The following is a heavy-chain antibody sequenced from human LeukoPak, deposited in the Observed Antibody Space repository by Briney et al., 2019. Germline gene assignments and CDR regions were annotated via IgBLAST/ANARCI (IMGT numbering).Heavy chain of an antibody. CDR1: GFTFSDYY. CDR2: ISSSGSTI. J-gene: IGHJ4*02. D-gene: IGHD4-11*01. V-gene: IGHV3-11*01. Sequence: GGSLRLSCAASGFTFSDYYMSWIRQAPGKGLEWVSYISSSGSTIYYADSVKGRFTISRDNAKNSLYLQMNSLRAEDTAVYYCARSPTVTTLNFDYWGQGTLVTVSS. CDR3: ARSPTVTTLNFDY.